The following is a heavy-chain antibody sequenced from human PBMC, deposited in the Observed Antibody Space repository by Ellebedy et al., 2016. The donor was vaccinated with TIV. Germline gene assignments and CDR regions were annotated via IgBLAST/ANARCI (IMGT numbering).Heavy chain of an antibody. CDR2: ISTYSGYT. V-gene: IGHV1-18*01. Sequence: ASVKVSCKASGGTFSSYAISWVRQAPGQGLEWMGWISTYSGYTNYAQKLQGRVTMTTNTSTSTAYMELRSLRSDDTAVYYCARISGWNSGGSHYFDYWGQGTLVTVSS. CDR3: ARISGWNSGGSHYFDY. D-gene: IGHD6-19*01. CDR1: GGTFSSYA. J-gene: IGHJ4*02.